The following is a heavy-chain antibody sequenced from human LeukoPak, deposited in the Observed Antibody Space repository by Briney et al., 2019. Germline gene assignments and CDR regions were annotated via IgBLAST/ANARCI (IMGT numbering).Heavy chain of an antibody. CDR1: GYTFTSYY. D-gene: IGHD3-22*01. Sequence: ASVKVSCKASGYTFTSYYMHWVRQAPGQGLEWMGIINPSGGSTSYAQKFQGRVTMTRDTSTSTVYMELSSLRSEDTAVYYCARDFNGYDSSGYSPLDYWGQGTLVTVSS. CDR2: INPSGGST. CDR3: ARDFNGYDSSGYSPLDY. J-gene: IGHJ4*02. V-gene: IGHV1-46*01.